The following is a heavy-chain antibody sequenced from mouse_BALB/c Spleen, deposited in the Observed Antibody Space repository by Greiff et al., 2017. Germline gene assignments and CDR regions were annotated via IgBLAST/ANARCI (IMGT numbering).Heavy chain of an antibody. V-gene: IGHV5-17*02. CDR1: GFSFSSFG. CDR3: ARGGADGYYDFAY. Sequence: EVKLVESGGGLVQPGGSRKLSCAASGFSFSSFGMHWVRQAPEKGLEWVAYISSCSSTIYYAYTVKGRFTITRDNSKNTLFLQMTSLRSEDTAMYYCARGGADGYYDFAYWGQGTLVTVSA. J-gene: IGHJ3*01. D-gene: IGHD2-3*01. CDR2: ISSCSSTI.